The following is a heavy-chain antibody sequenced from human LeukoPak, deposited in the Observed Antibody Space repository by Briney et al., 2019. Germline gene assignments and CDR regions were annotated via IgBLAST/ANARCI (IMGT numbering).Heavy chain of an antibody. Sequence: GGSLRLSCAASGFTFSSYWMSWVRQAPGKGLEWVANIKKDGSEKYYVASVKGRFTISRDNAKHSLYLQMNSLRAGDTAVYYCARARSTKYNWFDPWGQGTLVTVSS. CDR1: GFTFSSYW. CDR3: ARARSTKYNWFDP. V-gene: IGHV3-7*01. CDR2: IKKDGSEK. J-gene: IGHJ5*02.